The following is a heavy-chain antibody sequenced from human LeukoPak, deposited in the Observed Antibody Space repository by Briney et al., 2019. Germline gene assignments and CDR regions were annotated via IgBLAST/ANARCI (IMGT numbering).Heavy chain of an antibody. J-gene: IGHJ6*03. D-gene: IGHD1/OR15-1a*01. Sequence: GGSLRLSCAASGFTFSSYAMHWVRQAPGKGLEYVSAISSNGGSTYYANSVKGRFTISRDNSKNTLYLQMGSLRAEDMAVYYCARAPYGTNPYYYYYMDVSGKGTTVTVSS. CDR3: ARAPYGTNPYYYYYMDV. CDR1: GFTFSSYA. V-gene: IGHV3-64*01. CDR2: ISSNGGST.